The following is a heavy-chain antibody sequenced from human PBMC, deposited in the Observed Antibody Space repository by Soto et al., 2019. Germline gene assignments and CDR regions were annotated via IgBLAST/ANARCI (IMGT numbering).Heavy chain of an antibody. D-gene: IGHD3-10*01. Sequence: PWGSLQVSCAASVLTFKVYYMTWPRQTPGKGLDSLSYISSSGCTIYYADSVRGRFTISRDNAKNSLYLQMNSLRAEETAVYYCARSSRAGLIRCFDSWGQGTLVTVSS. V-gene: IGHV3-11*01. CDR3: ARSSRAGLIRCFDS. J-gene: IGHJ5*01. CDR1: VLTFKVYY. CDR2: ISSSGCTI.